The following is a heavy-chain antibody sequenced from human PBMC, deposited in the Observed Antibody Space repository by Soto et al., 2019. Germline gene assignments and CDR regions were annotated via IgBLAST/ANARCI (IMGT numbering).Heavy chain of an antibody. Sequence: EVQLVESGGGLVQPGGSLRLSCAASGFSFSSYWMHWVRQAPGKGLVWVSRINSDDSSTSYADSVKGRFTISRDNAKNTLCLQMTSLRAGDTAVYYCARVAYGSGSYYKSPDYWGQGTLVTVSS. D-gene: IGHD3-10*01. V-gene: IGHV3-74*01. CDR3: ARVAYGSGSYYKSPDY. J-gene: IGHJ4*02. CDR1: GFSFSSYW. CDR2: INSDDSST.